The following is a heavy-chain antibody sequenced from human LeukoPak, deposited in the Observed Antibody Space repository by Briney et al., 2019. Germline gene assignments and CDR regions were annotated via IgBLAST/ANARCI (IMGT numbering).Heavy chain of an antibody. CDR2: IYYSGST. Sequence: SETLSLTCTVSGGSISSYYWSWIRQPPGKGLEWIGYIYYSGSTKYNPSLRSRVTISADTSKNQFSLKLSSVTAADTAVYYCAIYDYVWGSYTYWGQGTLVTVSS. D-gene: IGHD3-16*01. CDR3: AIYDYVWGSYTY. J-gene: IGHJ4*02. V-gene: IGHV4-59*08. CDR1: GGSISSYY.